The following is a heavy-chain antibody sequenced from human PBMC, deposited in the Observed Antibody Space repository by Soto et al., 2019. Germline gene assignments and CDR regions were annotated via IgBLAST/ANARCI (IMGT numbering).Heavy chain of an antibody. CDR2: ILPVFGTA. Sequence: VQLVQSGAEVNKPGSSMKVSCKASGGTFSTSSINWVRQAPGQRPEWMGYILPVFGTAEYAQKFQDRVTITADKSTNTAYIKLPSLFSEATAVYYSARGNEYGGNSDAFDIWGQGTVVTVSS. D-gene: IGHD4-17*01. J-gene: IGHJ3*02. V-gene: IGHV1-69*14. CDR3: ARGNEYGGNSDAFDI. CDR1: GGTFSTSS.